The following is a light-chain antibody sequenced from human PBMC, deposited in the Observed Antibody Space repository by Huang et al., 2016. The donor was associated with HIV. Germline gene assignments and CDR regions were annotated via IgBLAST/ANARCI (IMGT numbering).Light chain of an antibody. J-gene: IGKJ2*01. CDR2: ATS. CDR3: QQSYSFPRT. V-gene: IGKV1-39*01. CDR1: QSIGAY. Sequence: DIQMTQCPSSLYASVGDRVTITCRASQSIGAYLNWYQHRPGRAPRLLISATSDLQGGVPSRFSGSRSGTEFTLTITNLQFQDFATYYCQQSYSFPRTFGQGSNLGIK.